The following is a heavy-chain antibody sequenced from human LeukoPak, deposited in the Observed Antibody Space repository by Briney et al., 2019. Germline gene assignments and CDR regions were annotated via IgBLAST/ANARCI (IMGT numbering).Heavy chain of an antibody. J-gene: IGHJ4*02. CDR1: GFTFSSYA. D-gene: IGHD3-22*01. Sequence: GGSLRLSCVASGFTFSSYAMSWVRQAPGKGLEWVSGISGSGGNTYYADSVKGRFTISRDNSKNTLYVQVNSLGTEDTAAYYCAKGSYYDSSGSFYFDYWGQGTLVTVSS. CDR2: ISGSGGNT. V-gene: IGHV3-23*01. CDR3: AKGSYYDSSGSFYFDY.